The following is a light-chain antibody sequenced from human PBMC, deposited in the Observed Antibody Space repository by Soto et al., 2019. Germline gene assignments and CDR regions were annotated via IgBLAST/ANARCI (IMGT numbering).Light chain of an antibody. Sequence: EIVLTQSPATLSLSPGERATLSCRASQRFSSSLACYQQKPGQAPRLLIYDASNRATGIPARFSGSGSGTDFTLTISSLEPEDFAVYYCQQRSNWPPRVTFGPGTKVDIK. CDR3: QQRSNWPPRVT. CDR2: DAS. CDR1: QRFSSS. J-gene: IGKJ3*01. V-gene: IGKV3-11*01.